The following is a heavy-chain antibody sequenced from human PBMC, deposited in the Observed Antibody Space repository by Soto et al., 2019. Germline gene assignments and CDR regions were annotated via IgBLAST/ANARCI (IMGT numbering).Heavy chain of an antibody. CDR3: AKGGQLLVEGGGY. V-gene: IGHV3-9*01. D-gene: IGHD2-2*01. J-gene: IGHJ4*02. CDR1: GFTFDDYA. CDR2: ISWNSGSI. Sequence: EVQLVESGGGLVQPGRSLRLSCAASGFTFDDYAMHWVRQAPGKGLEWVSGISWNSGSIGYADSVKGRFTISRQMNSLRAEDTALYYRAKGGQLLVEGGGYWGQGTLVTVSS.